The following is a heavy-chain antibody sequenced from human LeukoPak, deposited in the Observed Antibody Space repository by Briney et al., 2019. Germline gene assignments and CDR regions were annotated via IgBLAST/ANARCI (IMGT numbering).Heavy chain of an antibody. V-gene: IGHV4-39*07. CDR1: GGSISSYY. J-gene: IGHJ5*02. Sequence: SETLSLTCTVSGGSISSYYWGWIRQPPGKGLEWIASMYSSGTTYYNPSLKSRVTISVDTSKNQFSLKLSSVTAADTAVYYCARALGTVTTLGYNWFDPWGQGTLVTVSS. CDR3: ARALGTVTTLGYNWFDP. D-gene: IGHD4-17*01. CDR2: MYSSGTT.